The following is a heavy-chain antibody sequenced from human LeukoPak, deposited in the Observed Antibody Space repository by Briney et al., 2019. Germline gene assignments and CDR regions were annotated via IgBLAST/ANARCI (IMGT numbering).Heavy chain of an antibody. D-gene: IGHD5-18*01. CDR3: ARVAQLWFGNDY. CDR1: GFTFSDYY. Sequence: KPVGSLRLSXAASGFTFSDYYMTWIRQAPGKGMEWVSYISSSGTTIYYADSVKGRFTISRDNAKNSLYLQMNSLRAEDTAVYYCARVAQLWFGNDYWGQGTLVTVSS. J-gene: IGHJ4*02. V-gene: IGHV3-11*04. CDR2: ISSSGTTI.